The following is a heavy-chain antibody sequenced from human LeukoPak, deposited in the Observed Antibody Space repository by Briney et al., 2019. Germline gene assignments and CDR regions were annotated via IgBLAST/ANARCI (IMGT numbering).Heavy chain of an antibody. D-gene: IGHD6-19*01. CDR2: INHSGST. V-gene: IGHV4-34*01. CDR3: ARALSSGWVDY. J-gene: IGHJ4*02. Sequence: PSETLSLTCAVYGGSFSGYYWSWIRQPPGKGLEWIGEINHSGSTNYNPSLKSRVTISVDMSKNQFSLKLSSVTAADTAVYYCARALSSGWVDYWGQGTLVTVSS. CDR1: GGSFSGYY.